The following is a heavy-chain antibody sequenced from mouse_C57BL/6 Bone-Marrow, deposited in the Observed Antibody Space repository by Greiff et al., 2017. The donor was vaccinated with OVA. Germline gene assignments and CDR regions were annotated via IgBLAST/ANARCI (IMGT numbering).Heavy chain of an antibody. CDR1: GFTFSSYA. CDR3: ARGNYGYGY. Sequence: DVQLVESGGGLVKPGGSLKLSCAASGFTFSSYAMSWVRQTPEKRLEWVATISHGGSYTYYPDNVKGRFTISRDNAKNNLYLQMSHLKSEDTAMYYCARGNYGYGYWGRGTTLSVSA. CDR2: ISHGGSYT. D-gene: IGHD2-2*01. V-gene: IGHV5-4*01. J-gene: IGHJ2*01.